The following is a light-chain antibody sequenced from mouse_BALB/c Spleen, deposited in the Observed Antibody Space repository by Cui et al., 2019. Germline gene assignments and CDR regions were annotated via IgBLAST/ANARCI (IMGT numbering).Light chain of an antibody. Sequence: IQTNQSPSSRSAALGDTITITCHTSQNINVWLRWYQQKPGNIPKLLIYKASNLHTGVPARFSGSGSGTGFTLTISRLQPEDTATYYCQQGKSYPRTFGGGTKLEIK. CDR2: KAS. V-gene: IGKV10-94*01. CDR3: QQGKSYPRT. CDR1: QNINVW. J-gene: IGKJ1*01.